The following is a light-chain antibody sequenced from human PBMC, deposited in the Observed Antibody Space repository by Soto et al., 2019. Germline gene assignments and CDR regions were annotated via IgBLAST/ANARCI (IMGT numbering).Light chain of an antibody. CDR1: QSVSSSY. Sequence: EIVLTQAPGTLSLSPRGMATLSRSASQSVSSSYLAWYQQKPGQAPRLLIYGASSRATGIPDRFSGSGSGTDFTLTISRLEPEDFAVYYCQQYGSSPPINFGQGTRLEI. CDR2: GAS. J-gene: IGKJ5*01. V-gene: IGKV3-20*01. CDR3: QQYGSSPPIN.